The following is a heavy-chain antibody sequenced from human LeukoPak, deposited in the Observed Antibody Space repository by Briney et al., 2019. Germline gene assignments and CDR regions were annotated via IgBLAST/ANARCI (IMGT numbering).Heavy chain of an antibody. CDR2: INHSGST. V-gene: IGHV4-34*01. J-gene: IGHJ5*02. CDR1: GGSFSGYY. D-gene: IGHD1-7*01. CDR3: AQAYNWNYGHWFDP. Sequence: SETLSLTCAVYGGSFSGYYWSWIRQPPGKGLEWIGEINHSGSTNYNPSLKSRVTISVDTSKNQFSLKPSSVTAADTAVYYCAQAYNWNYGHWFDPWGQGTLVTVSS.